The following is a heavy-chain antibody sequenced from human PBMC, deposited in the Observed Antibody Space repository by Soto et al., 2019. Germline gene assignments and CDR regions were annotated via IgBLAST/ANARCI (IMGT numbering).Heavy chain of an antibody. CDR1: GGSFSGYY. J-gene: IGHJ6*03. V-gene: IGHV4-34*01. Sequence: SETLSLTCAVYGGSFSGYYWSWIRQPPGKGLEWIGEINHSGSTNYNPSLKSRVTISVDTSKNQFSLKLSSVTAADTAVYYCARGNGYMDVWGKGTTVTVSS. CDR3: ARGNGYMDV. CDR2: INHSGST.